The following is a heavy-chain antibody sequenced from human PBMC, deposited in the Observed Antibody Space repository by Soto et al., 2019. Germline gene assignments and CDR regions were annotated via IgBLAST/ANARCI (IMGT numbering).Heavy chain of an antibody. V-gene: IGHV3-30-3*01. CDR3: ARDLGRGYSYGFLGGTDY. J-gene: IGHJ4*02. D-gene: IGHD5-18*01. CDR1: GFTFSSYA. Sequence: QVQLVESGGGVVQPGRSLRLSCAASGFTFSSYAMHWVRQAPGKGLEWVAVISYDGSNKYYADSVKGRFTISRDNSKNTLYLQMNSLRAEDTAVYYCARDLGRGYSYGFLGGTDYWGQGTLVTVSS. CDR2: ISYDGSNK.